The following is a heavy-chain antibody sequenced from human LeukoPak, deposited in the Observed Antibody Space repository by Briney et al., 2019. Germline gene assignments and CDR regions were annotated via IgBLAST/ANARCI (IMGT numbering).Heavy chain of an antibody. CDR2: IRSSGTA. CDR3: TRDRFYVWFDP. V-gene: IGHV3-49*03. CDR1: GFTFGTHT. D-gene: IGHD3-16*01. Sequence: GGSLRLSCTTSGFTFGTHTMHWFRQAPGKGLQWIGFIRSSGTAQYAASVKGRFTISRDDPKSIAYLQMNSLKTEDTAVYYCTRDRFYVWFDPWGQGTLVTVSS. J-gene: IGHJ5*02.